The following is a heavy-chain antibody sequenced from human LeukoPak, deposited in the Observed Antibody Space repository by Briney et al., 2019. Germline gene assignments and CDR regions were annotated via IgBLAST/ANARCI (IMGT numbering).Heavy chain of an antibody. J-gene: IGHJ4*02. CDR2: INHSGST. CDR3: ARGTTSSSFDY. Sequence: SETLSLTCAVYGGSFSGYYWSWIRQPPGKGLEWIGEINHSGSTNYNPSLKSRVTISVDTSKNQFSLKLSSVTAADTAVYYCARGTTSSSFDYWGQGTLVTVSS. D-gene: IGHD6-6*01. V-gene: IGHV4-34*01. CDR1: GGSFSGYY.